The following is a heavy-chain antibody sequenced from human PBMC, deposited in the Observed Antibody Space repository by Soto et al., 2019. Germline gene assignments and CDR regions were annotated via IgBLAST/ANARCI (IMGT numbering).Heavy chain of an antibody. CDR2: IWYDGSNK. J-gene: IGHJ4*02. V-gene: IGHV3-33*06. Sequence: GGSLRLSCAASGFTFSSYGMHWVRQAPGKGLEWVAVIWYDGSNKYYADSVKGRFTISRDNSKNTLYLQMNSLRAEDTAVYYCAKAVAGTSPVDYRGQGTLVPVSS. CDR1: GFTFSSYG. CDR3: AKAVAGTSPVDY. D-gene: IGHD6-19*01.